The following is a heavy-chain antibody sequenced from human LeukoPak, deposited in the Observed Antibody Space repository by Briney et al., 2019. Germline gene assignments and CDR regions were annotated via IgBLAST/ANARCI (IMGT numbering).Heavy chain of an antibody. CDR2: INTNTGNP. CDR3: ARGGRGAVNYYYYYMDV. Sequence: ASVKVSCKASGYTFTSYAMNWGRQAPGQGLEWMGWINTNTGNPTYAQGFIGRFVFSLDTSVSTAYLQISSLKAEDTAVYYCARGGRGAVNYYYYYMDVWGKGTTVTVSS. D-gene: IGHD3-3*01. CDR1: GYTFTSYA. J-gene: IGHJ6*03. V-gene: IGHV7-4-1*02.